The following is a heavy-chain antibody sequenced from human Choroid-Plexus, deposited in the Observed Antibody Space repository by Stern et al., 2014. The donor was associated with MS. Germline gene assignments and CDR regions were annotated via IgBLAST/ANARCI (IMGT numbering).Heavy chain of an antibody. V-gene: IGHV1-2*02. CDR1: GYIFTGYY. CDR2: INPNTGGT. J-gene: IGHJ6*02. D-gene: IGHD3-3*01. Sequence: VHLVESGAEVKKPGASVKVSCKTSGYIFTGYYIHWVRQAPGQGLEWMAWINPNTGGTKYAQKFQGRVTMSRDTSSRTAYVELSSLTSDDTAVYYCARDQRGITIFGVVTDYYYLGMDVWGQGTTVTVSS. CDR3: ARDQRGITIFGVVTDYYYLGMDV.